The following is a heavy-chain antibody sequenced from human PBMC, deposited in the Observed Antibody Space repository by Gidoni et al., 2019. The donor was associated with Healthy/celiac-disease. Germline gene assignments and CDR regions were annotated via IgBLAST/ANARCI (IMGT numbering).Heavy chain of an antibody. CDR3: AKDEGGHYYDSSGYYFDY. CDR2: SSGRGGST. V-gene: IGHV3-23*01. D-gene: IGHD3-22*01. J-gene: IGHJ4*02. Sequence: EVQLSAAGGGLVQPGGSLGPSCSASGHPFPCYSMSWVRHAPGKGLEWVSASSGRGGSTYYADAVKGRFTISRYNSKNTLYLQRNSLRAEDTAVYYCAKDEGGHYYDSSGYYFDYWGQGTLVTVSS. CDR1: GHPFPCYS.